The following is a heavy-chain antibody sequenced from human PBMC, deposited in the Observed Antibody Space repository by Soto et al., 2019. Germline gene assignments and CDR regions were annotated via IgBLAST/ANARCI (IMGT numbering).Heavy chain of an antibody. CDR1: GFTVSSNY. D-gene: IGHD6-19*01. V-gene: IGHV3-53*02. CDR2: IYSGDST. CDR3: ARDLSVAGYFDY. J-gene: IGHJ4*02. Sequence: EVQLVETGGGLIQPGGSLRLSCAASGFTVSSNYMSWVRQAPGKGLEWVSVIYSGDSTYYADSVKGRFTISRDNSKNTLYLQMNSLRAEDTAVYYCARDLSVAGYFDYWGQGTLVTVSS.